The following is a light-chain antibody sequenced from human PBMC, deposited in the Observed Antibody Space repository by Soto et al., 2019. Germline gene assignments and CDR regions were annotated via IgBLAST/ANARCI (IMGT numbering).Light chain of an antibody. V-gene: IGKV1-39*01. J-gene: IGKJ4*01. Sequence: DIQMTQSPSSLSASVGDRVTITCRASQSISSYVNWYQQKPGKAPKLLIYAASSLQSGDPSRFSGSGSGTDFTLTISSLQPEDFATYYCQQSYSTPLTFGGGTKVEIK. CDR2: AAS. CDR1: QSISSY. CDR3: QQSYSTPLT.